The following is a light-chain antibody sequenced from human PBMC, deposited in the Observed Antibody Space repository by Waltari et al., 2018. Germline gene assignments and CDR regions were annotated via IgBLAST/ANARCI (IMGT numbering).Light chain of an antibody. CDR3: SSYTTSNAPGV. J-gene: IGLJ1*01. V-gene: IGLV2-14*01. CDR2: EVS. Sequence: QSALTQPASVPGSPGQSITISCTGTASDVGAYNFVYWYRQHPGKAPHLIIYEVSERPPGISDRFSGSKSDNTASLTISGLQADDEAVYYCSSYTTSNAPGVFGTGTKVTVL. CDR1: ASDVGAYNF.